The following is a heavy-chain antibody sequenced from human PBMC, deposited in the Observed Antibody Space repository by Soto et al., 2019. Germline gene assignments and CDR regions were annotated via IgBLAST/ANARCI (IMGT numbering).Heavy chain of an antibody. V-gene: IGHV3-21*01. CDR1: VFTFSSYS. J-gene: IGHJ4*02. Sequence: PGGPLRLSCAASVFTFSSYSMNWVRQAPGKGLEWVSSISSSSSYIYYADSVKGRFTISRDNAKNSLYLQMNSLRAEDTAVYYCARESYYYGSGSYYSNYFDYWGQGTLVTVSS. D-gene: IGHD3-10*01. CDR3: ARESYYYGSGSYYSNYFDY. CDR2: ISSSSSYI.